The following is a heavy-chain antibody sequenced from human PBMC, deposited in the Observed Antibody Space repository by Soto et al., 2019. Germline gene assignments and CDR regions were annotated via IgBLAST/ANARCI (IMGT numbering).Heavy chain of an antibody. CDR2: IYWSDEM. D-gene: IGHD1-26*01. Sequence: QITLKESGPTLVKPTQTLTLACTFSGFSLSTSVEAVGWIRQPPGKALEWLALIYWSDEMHSSPSLKSRLTITKDTSKNQVVLTMTNMDPVDTATYYCAHRKGGTFDYWGQGTLITVSS. CDR1: GFSLSTSVEA. V-gene: IGHV2-5*01. J-gene: IGHJ4*02. CDR3: AHRKGGTFDY.